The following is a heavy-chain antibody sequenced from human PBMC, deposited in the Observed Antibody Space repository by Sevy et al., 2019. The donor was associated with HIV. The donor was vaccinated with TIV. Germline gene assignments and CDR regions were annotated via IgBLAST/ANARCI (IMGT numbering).Heavy chain of an antibody. J-gene: IGHJ6*02. CDR2: MNTNTGNT. D-gene: IGHD6-19*01. Sequence: ASVKVSCKASGFTFASYDIYWVRQATGQGLEWMGWMNTNTGNTGFAQKFQGRVTMTRNTSITTAYMELSNLRSEDTAVYYCARVSGWNLRYGMDVWGQGTTVTVSS. CDR3: ARVSGWNLRYGMDV. CDR1: GFTFASYD. V-gene: IGHV1-8*02.